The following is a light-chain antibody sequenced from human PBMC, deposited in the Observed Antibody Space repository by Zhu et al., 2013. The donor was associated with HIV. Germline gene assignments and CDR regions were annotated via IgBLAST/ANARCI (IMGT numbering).Light chain of an antibody. CDR3: MQSLQTPIT. CDR1: QSLLHRNGYNY. Sequence: DIVMTQSPLSLPVTPGEPASISCRSSQSLLHRNGYNYLDWYLQKPGQSPQLLIYLGSNRASGVPDRFSGSGSGTDFTLKISRVEAEDVGVYYCMQSLQTPITFGQGTRLEIK. V-gene: IGKV2-28*01. CDR2: LGS. J-gene: IGKJ5*01.